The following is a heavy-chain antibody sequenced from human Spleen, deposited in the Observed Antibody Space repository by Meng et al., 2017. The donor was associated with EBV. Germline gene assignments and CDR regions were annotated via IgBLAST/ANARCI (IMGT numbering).Heavy chain of an antibody. J-gene: IGHJ4*02. CDR1: GFSFSRYW. Sequence: GQLVESGGGLVQPGGSLRLSCAASGFSFSRYWMHWVRQVPGKGLVWVSRTNEDGRITNYADSVKGRFTISRDNTKNTLYLQMNSLRAEDTAVYFCSRDLVGSDDDWGQGTLVTVSS. V-gene: IGHV3-74*01. CDR2: TNEDGRIT. D-gene: IGHD6-25*01. CDR3: SRDLVGSDDD.